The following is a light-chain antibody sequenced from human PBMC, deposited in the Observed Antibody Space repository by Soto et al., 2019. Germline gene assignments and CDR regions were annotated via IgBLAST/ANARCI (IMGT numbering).Light chain of an antibody. Sequence: DVQMTQSPSTLSASVGDRVTITCRASQSISPWLAWYQQKPGKAPKLLIYKTSILETGIPSRLRGSESVTASTLTITSLQPDDLATYYCQQYKRLFTFGPGTTVDIK. J-gene: IGKJ3*01. CDR2: KTS. CDR3: QQYKRLFT. CDR1: QSISPW. V-gene: IGKV1-5*03.